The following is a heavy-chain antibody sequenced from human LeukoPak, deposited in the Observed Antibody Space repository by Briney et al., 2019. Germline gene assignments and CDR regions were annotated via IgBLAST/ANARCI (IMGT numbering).Heavy chain of an antibody. CDR1: GGTFSSYA. CDR2: IIPIFGTA. D-gene: IGHD2-2*02. V-gene: IGHV1-69*13. Sequence: SVKVSCKASGGTFSSYAISRVRQAPGQGLEWMGGIIPIFGTANYAQKFQGRVTITADESTSTAYMELSGLRSEDTAVYYCARDSRSTSCYTCVDVWGKGTTATVSS. CDR3: ARDSRSTSCYTCVDV. J-gene: IGHJ6*04.